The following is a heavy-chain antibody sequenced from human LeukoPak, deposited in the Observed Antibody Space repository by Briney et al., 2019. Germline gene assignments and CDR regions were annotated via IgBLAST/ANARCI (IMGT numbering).Heavy chain of an antibody. Sequence: SSETLSLTCTVSGGSISISNYSWGWIRQPPGKGLEWIGRIYTSGSTNYNPSLKSRVTISVDTSKNQFSLKLSSVTAADTAVYYCARGQYSGHFDYWGQGTLVTVSS. CDR2: IYTSGST. J-gene: IGHJ4*02. CDR3: ARGQYSGHFDY. D-gene: IGHD5-12*01. V-gene: IGHV4-61*02. CDR1: GGSISISNYS.